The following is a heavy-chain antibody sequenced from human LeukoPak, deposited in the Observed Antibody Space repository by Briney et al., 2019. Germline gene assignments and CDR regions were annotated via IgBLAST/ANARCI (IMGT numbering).Heavy chain of an antibody. V-gene: IGHV1-3*01. CDR2: INAGNGNT. D-gene: IGHD6-19*01. CDR1: GYTFTSYA. Sequence: ASVNVSCKASGYTFTSYAMHWVRQAPGQRLEWMGWINAGNGNTKYSQKFQGRVTITRDTSASTAYMELSSLRSEDTAVYYCARGPPPIEQWLVGRRGNWFDPWGQGTLVTVSS. CDR3: ARGPPPIEQWLVGRRGNWFDP. J-gene: IGHJ5*02.